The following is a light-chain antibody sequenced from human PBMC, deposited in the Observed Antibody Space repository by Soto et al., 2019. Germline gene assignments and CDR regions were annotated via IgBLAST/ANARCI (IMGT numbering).Light chain of an antibody. CDR2: AAS. CDR3: KQRDRSPPT. V-gene: IGKV1-39*01. CDR1: QSISNH. Sequence: IQVAMYRSDLCRAGEECRFRTCPASQSISNHLNWYQQKPGKAPKLLIFAASSLQSGVPSRFSGSRSGPDTTLTISSLQPEDLATYYFKQRDRSPPTFAEGTKVDIK. J-gene: IGKJ1*01.